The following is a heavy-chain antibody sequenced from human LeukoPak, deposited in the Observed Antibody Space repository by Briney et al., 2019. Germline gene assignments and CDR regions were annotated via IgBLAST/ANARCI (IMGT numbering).Heavy chain of an antibody. V-gene: IGHV3-33*01. Sequence: PGRSLRLSCAASGFTFSSYGMHWVRQAPGKGLEWVAVIWYDGSNKYYADSVKGRFTISRDNSKNTLYLQMNSLRAEDAAVYCCARAGGSGNYYYYYGMDVWGQGTTVTVSS. CDR1: GFTFSSYG. D-gene: IGHD3-10*01. J-gene: IGHJ6*02. CDR3: ARAGGSGNYYYYYGMDV. CDR2: IWYDGSNK.